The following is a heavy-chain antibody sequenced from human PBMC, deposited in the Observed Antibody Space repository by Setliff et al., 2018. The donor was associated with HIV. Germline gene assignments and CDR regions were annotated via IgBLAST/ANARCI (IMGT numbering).Heavy chain of an antibody. V-gene: IGHV4-31*03. Sequence: SETLSLTCTVSGGSISSGGYYWSWIRQYPGKDLQWIGYIYYSGNTYYTPSLSSRITMSLHTAKNQFSLNLTSVTAADTAVYYCAGSWIRLWSRILFCGGDCYSPFDYWGQGSLVTVSS. CDR2: IYYSGNT. D-gene: IGHD2-21*01. CDR1: GGSISSGGYY. CDR3: AGSWIRLWSRILFCGGDCYSPFDY. J-gene: IGHJ4*01.